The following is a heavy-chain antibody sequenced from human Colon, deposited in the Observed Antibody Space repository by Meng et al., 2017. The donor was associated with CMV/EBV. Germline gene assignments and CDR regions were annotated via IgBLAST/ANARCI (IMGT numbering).Heavy chain of an antibody. CDR3: ARGLGAPDY. V-gene: IGHV3-7*01. D-gene: IGHD1-26*01. Sequence: GGSLRLSCTASGFSFSNYVMTWVRQAPGKGLEWVANIKQDGSEKNYVDSVKGRFTISRDNAKNSLYLQMNSLRAEDTAVYYCARGLGAPDYWGQGTLVTVS. J-gene: IGHJ4*02. CDR1: GFSFSNYV. CDR2: IKQDGSEK.